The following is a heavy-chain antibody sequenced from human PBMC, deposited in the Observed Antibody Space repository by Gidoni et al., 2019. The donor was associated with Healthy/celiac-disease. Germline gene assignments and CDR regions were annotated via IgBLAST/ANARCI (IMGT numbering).Heavy chain of an antibody. CDR3: AREGGNPIAAAFRYYYMDV. D-gene: IGHD6-13*01. CDR1: GGSFSGYY. J-gene: IGHJ6*03. V-gene: IGHV4-34*01. Sequence: QVQLQQWGAGLLKPSETLSLTCAVDGGSFSGYYWSWIRPPPGKGLEWIGEINHSGNTNYNPSLKSRVTISVDTSKNQFSLKLSSVTAADTAVYYCAREGGNPIAAAFRYYYMDVWGKGTTVTVFS. CDR2: INHSGNT.